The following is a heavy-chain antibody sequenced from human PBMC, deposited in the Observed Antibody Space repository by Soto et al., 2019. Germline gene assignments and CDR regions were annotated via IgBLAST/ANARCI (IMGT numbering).Heavy chain of an antibody. J-gene: IGHJ6*02. CDR2: IYYSGST. CDR3: ARVPMYYDILTGYSDYYYYGMDV. D-gene: IGHD3-9*01. Sequence: QVQLQESGPGLVKPSETLSLTCTVSGGSISSYYWSWIRQPPGKGLEWIGYIYYSGSTNYNPSLNSRVTISVDTSKNQFALTLSSVTAADTAVYYCARVPMYYDILTGYSDYYYYGMDVWGQGTTVTVSS. V-gene: IGHV4-59*01. CDR1: GGSISSYY.